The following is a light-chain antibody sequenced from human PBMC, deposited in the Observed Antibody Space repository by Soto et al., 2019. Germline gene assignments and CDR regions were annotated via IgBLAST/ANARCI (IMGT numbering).Light chain of an antibody. J-gene: IGKJ4*01. CDR2: RTF. Sequence: EIVLTQSPGTLSLSPGERATLSCRASQSIASSSLAWYQQKPGQPPRLLLYRTFNRATGIPDRLSGSGSGTDFTLTISRLEPDDFAVYFCQPFSRPPLTFGGGTKVEI. CDR1: QSIASSS. CDR3: QPFSRPPLT. V-gene: IGKV3-20*01.